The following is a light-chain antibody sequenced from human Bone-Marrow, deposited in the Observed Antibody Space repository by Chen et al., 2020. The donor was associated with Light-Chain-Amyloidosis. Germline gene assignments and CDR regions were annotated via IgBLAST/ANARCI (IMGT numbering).Light chain of an antibody. V-gene: IGLV3-25*02. J-gene: IGLJ3*02. Sequence: SSELTQAPSVSVSPGQTARITCTGDPLSKQFAYWYQHRPGLAPGLLIDKDTERPSGIPERFSGSNSGTTVTLTISGVEAEDEADYYCQSADSSGNFWVFGGGTKLTVL. CDR2: KDT. CDR3: QSADSSGNFWV. CDR1: PLSKQF.